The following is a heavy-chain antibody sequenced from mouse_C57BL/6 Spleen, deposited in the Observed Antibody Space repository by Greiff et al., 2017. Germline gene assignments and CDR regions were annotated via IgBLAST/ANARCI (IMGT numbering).Heavy chain of an antibody. Sequence: QVQLKQPGAELVRPGTSVKLSCKASGYTFTSYWMHWVKQRPGQGLEWIGVIDPSDSYTNYNQKFKGKATLTVDTSSSTAYMQLSSLTSEDSAVYYCARSDSNYPPWFAYWGQGTLVTVSA. J-gene: IGHJ3*01. V-gene: IGHV1-59*01. CDR2: IDPSDSYT. CDR3: ARSDSNYPPWFAY. CDR1: GYTFTSYW. D-gene: IGHD2-5*01.